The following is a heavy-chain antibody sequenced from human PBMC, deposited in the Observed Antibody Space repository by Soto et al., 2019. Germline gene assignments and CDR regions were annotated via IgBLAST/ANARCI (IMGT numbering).Heavy chain of an antibody. D-gene: IGHD2-21*02. CDR3: ARDMSGCSSSDCYLSGWFDP. CDR2: IYQSGST. J-gene: IGHJ5*02. V-gene: IGHV4-30-2*01. Sequence: QLQLRESGSGLVKPSQTLSLTCTVSGAPITSGAYSWSWIRQPPGKGLEWIGFIYQSGSTHYNPSLKSRVTISVERSKNHFSLQLTSLTAADTAVYYCARDMSGCSSSDCYLSGWFDPWGPGTLVTVSS. CDR1: GAPITSGAYS.